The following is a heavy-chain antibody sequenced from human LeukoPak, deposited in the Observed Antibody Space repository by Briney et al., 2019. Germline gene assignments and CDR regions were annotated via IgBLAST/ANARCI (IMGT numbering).Heavy chain of an antibody. D-gene: IGHD3-22*01. CDR3: ARDQSDYYDSSGYYSYYYYGMDV. CDR1: GYTFTSYG. Sequence: ASVKVSCKASGYTFTSYGISWVRQAPGQGLEWMGWISAYNGNTNYAQKLQGRVTMTTDTSTSTAYMELRSLRSDDTVVYYCARDQSDYYDSSGYYSYYYYGMDVWGQGTTVTVSS. J-gene: IGHJ6*02. V-gene: IGHV1-18*01. CDR2: ISAYNGNT.